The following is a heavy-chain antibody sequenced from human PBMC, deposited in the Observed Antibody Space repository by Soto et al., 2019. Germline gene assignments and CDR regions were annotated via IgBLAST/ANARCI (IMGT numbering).Heavy chain of an antibody. CDR2: ISTYSDDT. CDR1: GYTFFTYD. V-gene: IGHV1-18*01. CDR3: ARHHGPTSSENGFDP. D-gene: IGHD3-16*01. J-gene: IGHJ5*02. Sequence: QVHLVQSGVEVKTPGASVKVSCQASGYTFFTYDISWVRQAPGQGLEWMGWISTYSDDTKYAQKFQGRVTMTTDTCTTTTYLELRSLRSKDTSVYYCARHHGPTSSENGFDPWGQGTLVTVSS.